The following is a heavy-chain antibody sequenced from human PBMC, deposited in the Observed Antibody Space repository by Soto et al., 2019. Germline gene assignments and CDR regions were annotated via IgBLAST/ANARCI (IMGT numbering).Heavy chain of an antibody. D-gene: IGHD6-6*01. Sequence: GGSLRLSCAASGFTFSSYEMNWVRQAPGKGLEWVSYISSSGSTIYYADSVKGRFPISRDNAKNSLYLQMNSLRAEDTAVYYCARVGYSSSSADYYYGMDVWGQGTTVTVS. CDR3: ARVGYSSSSADYYYGMDV. V-gene: IGHV3-48*03. J-gene: IGHJ6*02. CDR2: ISSSGSTI. CDR1: GFTFSSYE.